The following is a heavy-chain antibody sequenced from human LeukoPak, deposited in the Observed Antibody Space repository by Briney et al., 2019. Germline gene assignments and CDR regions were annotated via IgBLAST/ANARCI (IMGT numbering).Heavy chain of an antibody. Sequence: SETLSLTCTVSGGSISSYYWSWIRQPPGKGLEWIGYIYYSGSTNYNPSLKRRVTISVDTSKNQFSLKLSSVTAADTAVYYCAASRDWFDPWGQGTLVTVSS. V-gene: IGHV4-59*01. J-gene: IGHJ5*02. CDR1: GGSISSYY. CDR3: AASRDWFDP. CDR2: IYYSGST.